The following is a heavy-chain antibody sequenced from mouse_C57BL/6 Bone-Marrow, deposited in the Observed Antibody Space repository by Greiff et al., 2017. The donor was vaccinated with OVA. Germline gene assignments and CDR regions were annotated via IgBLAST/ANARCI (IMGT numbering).Heavy chain of an antibody. CDR3: TSDGYYWFAY. D-gene: IGHD2-3*01. Sequence: VQLQQSGAELVRPGASVKLSCTASGFNIKDDYMHWVKQRPEQGLEWIGWIDPENGDTEYASKFQGKATITADTSSNTAYLQLSSLTSEDTAVYYCTSDGYYWFAYWGQGTLVTVYA. J-gene: IGHJ3*01. CDR2: IDPENGDT. V-gene: IGHV14-4*01. CDR1: GFNIKDDY.